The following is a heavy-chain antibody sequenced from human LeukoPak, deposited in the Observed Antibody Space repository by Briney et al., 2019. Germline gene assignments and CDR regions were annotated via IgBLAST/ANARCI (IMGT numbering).Heavy chain of an antibody. J-gene: IGHJ6*02. Sequence: PGGSLRLSCTPSRFTFGDYAMSWVRQAPGKGLEWVGFIRSKAYGGTTEYAASVKGRFTISRDDSKSIAYLQMNSLKTEDTDVYYCTRVVAAAGPGLYYYYYGMDVWGQGTTVTVSS. CDR3: TRVVAAAGPGLYYYYYGMDV. CDR1: RFTFGDYA. CDR2: IRSKAYGGTT. D-gene: IGHD6-13*01. V-gene: IGHV3-49*04.